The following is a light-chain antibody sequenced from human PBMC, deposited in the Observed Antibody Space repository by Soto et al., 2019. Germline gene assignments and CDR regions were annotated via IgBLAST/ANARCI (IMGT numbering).Light chain of an antibody. V-gene: IGKV2-28*01. J-gene: IGKJ2*01. CDR1: QSLLHSNGNNY. CDR3: MQARQTPFT. CDR2: LGS. Sequence: DIVMTQSPLSLPVTPGEPASISCRSSQSLLHSNGNNYLDWYLQKPGQSPQLLIYLGSTRASGVPDGCRGSGSDTDFTLKITSVEAEDVGIYYCMQARQTPFTFGQGTKLEVK.